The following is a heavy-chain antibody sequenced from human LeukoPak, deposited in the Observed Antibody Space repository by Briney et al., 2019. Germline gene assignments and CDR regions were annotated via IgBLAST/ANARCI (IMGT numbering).Heavy chain of an antibody. CDR1: GGSFSGYY. CDR3: AREGPHGSGIYYNPLDY. J-gene: IGHJ4*02. D-gene: IGHD3-10*01. CDR2: INHSGST. V-gene: IGHV4-34*01. Sequence: SETLSLTCAVYGGSFSGYYWSWIRQPPGKGLEWIGEINHSGSTNYNPSLKSRVTISLDTSENQFSLKLISVTAADTALYYCAREGPHGSGIYYNPLDYWGQGALVIVSS.